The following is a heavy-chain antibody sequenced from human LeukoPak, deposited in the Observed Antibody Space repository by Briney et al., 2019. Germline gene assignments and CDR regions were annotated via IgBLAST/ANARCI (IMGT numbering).Heavy chain of an antibody. Sequence: PGGSLRLSCTASGFTVSKNYMSWVRQAPGKGLEWVSVLYSEGSTYYADSVKGRFTISRDNSKNTLYLQMNSLRAEDTAVYYCARGGGSSSWFGDYWGQGTLVTVSS. CDR1: GFTVSKNY. D-gene: IGHD6-13*01. V-gene: IGHV3-53*01. CDR2: LYSEGST. CDR3: ARGGGSSSWFGDY. J-gene: IGHJ4*02.